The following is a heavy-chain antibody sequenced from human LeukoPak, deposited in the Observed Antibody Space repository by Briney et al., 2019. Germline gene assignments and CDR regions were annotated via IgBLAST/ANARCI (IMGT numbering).Heavy chain of an antibody. V-gene: IGHV4-34*01. Sequence: SETLSLTCAVYGGSFSGYYWSWIRQPPGKGLEWIGEINHSGSTKHNPSLKSRVTISVDTSKNQSSLKLSSVTAADTAVYYCARTLRWKFDYWGQGTLVTVSS. CDR3: ARTLRWKFDY. J-gene: IGHJ4*02. CDR1: GGSFSGYY. D-gene: IGHD4-23*01. CDR2: INHSGST.